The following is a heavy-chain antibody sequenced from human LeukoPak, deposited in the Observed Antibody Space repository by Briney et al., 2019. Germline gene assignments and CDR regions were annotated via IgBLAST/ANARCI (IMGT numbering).Heavy chain of an antibody. V-gene: IGHV3-74*01. D-gene: IGHD1-7*01. CDR3: ARAGNYYFDL. Sequence: GGSLRLSCAASGFTFSSSWMPWVRHGPGKGLVWVARMNGDGRTINYADSVKGRFTISRDNAKNTLYLQMNSLRAEDAAVYYCARAGNYYFDLWGRGTLVTVSS. J-gene: IGHJ2*01. CDR1: GFTFSSSW. CDR2: MNGDGRTI.